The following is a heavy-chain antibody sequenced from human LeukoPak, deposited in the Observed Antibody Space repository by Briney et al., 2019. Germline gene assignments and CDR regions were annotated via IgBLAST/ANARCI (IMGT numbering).Heavy chain of an antibody. V-gene: IGHV3-23*01. CDR3: AKADDLPNNIAVAGYYFDY. CDR1: GFTFSSYA. CDR2: ISGSGGST. Sequence: PGGSLRLSCAASGFTFSSYAMSWVRQAPGKGLEWVSAISGSGGSTYYADSVKGRFTISRDNSKNTLYLQMNSLRAEDTAVYYCAKADDLPNNIAVAGYYFDYWGQGTLVTVSS. D-gene: IGHD6-19*01. J-gene: IGHJ4*02.